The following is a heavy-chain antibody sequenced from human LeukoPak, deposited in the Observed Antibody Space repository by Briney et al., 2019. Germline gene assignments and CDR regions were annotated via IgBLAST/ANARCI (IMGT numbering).Heavy chain of an antibody. D-gene: IGHD6-13*01. CDR3: ASTIAAPNWFDP. CDR2: IYHSGST. J-gene: IGHJ5*02. V-gene: IGHV4-38-2*01. Sequence: SETLSLTCAVSGYSISSGYYWGWIRQPPGKGLEWIGSIYHSGSTYYNPSLKSRVTISVDTSKNQFSLKLSSVTASDTVVYYCASTIAAPNWFDPWGQGTLVTVSS. CDR1: GYSISSGYY.